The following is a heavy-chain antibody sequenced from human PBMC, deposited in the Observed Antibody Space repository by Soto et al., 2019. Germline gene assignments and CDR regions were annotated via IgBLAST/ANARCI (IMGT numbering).Heavy chain of an antibody. CDR2: INHSGST. V-gene: IGHV4-34*01. CDR3: ARHRGGSYHHPYYFDY. D-gene: IGHD1-26*01. Sequence: SETLSLTCAVYGGSFSGYYWSWIRQPPGKGLEWIGEINHSGSTNYNPSLKSRVTISVDTSKNQFSLKLSSVTAADTAVYYCARHRGGSYHHPYYFDYWGQGTLVTVSS. CDR1: GGSFSGYY. J-gene: IGHJ4*02.